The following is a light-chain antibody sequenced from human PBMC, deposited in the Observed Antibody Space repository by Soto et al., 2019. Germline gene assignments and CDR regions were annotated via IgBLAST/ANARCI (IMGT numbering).Light chain of an antibody. Sequence: DIQMTQSPSTLSSSVGDRVTVTCRASQGIGTYLVWYQQKSGKAPTVLIYASSTLQTGVPSRFSGSGSGTAFSLTISSLHPEDVATYYCQQVDSYPRTFGQGTKVDI. CDR3: QQVDSYPRT. V-gene: IGKV1-9*01. CDR1: QGIGTY. J-gene: IGKJ1*01. CDR2: ASS.